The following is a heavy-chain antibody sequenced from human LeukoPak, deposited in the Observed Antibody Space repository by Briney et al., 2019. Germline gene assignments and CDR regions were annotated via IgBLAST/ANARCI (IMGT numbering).Heavy chain of an antibody. D-gene: IGHD2-21*01. CDR3: ARTAYARFFDL. V-gene: IGHV4-59*01. J-gene: IGHJ2*01. CDR2: IYYSGST. Sequence: KPSETPSLNFTFSGDPINSYYWSWIRQPPGEGLEWIGHIYYSGSTNSNPSLKSRVTISIDTSKNQFSLKLSSVTAADTAVYYCARTAYARFFDLWGRGILVTVSS. CDR1: GDPINSYY.